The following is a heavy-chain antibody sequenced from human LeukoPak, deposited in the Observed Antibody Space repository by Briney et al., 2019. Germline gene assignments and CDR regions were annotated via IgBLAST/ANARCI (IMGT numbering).Heavy chain of an antibody. CDR2: INHSGST. CDR3: ARAPGGFDY. V-gene: IGHV4-34*01. J-gene: IGHJ4*02. D-gene: IGHD3-10*01. CDR1: GGSFSGHY. Sequence: SETLSLTCAVYGGSFSGHYWSWIRQPPGKGLEWIGEINHSGSTNYNPSLKSRVTISVDTSKNQFSLKLSSVTAADTAVYYCARAPGGFDYWGQGTLVTVSS.